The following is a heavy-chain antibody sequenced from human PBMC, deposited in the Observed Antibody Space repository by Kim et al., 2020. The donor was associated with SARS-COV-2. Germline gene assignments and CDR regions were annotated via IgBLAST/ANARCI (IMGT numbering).Heavy chain of an antibody. CDR3: ASQIWGSYRYVLHF. CDR2: ISYDGGNK. V-gene: IGHV3-30*03. D-gene: IGHD3-16*02. J-gene: IGHJ4*02. Sequence: GGSLRLSCVASGFGLSSYGVHWVRQAPGKGLEWVAVISYDGGNKYYVDSVKGRFTVSRDNSKDTVWLQMDSLRPEDTAVYYRASQIWGSYRYVLHFWGQGTLVTVSS. CDR1: GFGLSSYG.